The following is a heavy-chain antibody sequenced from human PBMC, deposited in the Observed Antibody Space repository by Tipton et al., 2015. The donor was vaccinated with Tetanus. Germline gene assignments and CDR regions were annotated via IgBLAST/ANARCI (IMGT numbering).Heavy chain of an antibody. Sequence: SLRLSCAASGFTFNGYGMHWVRQAPGKGLEWVAVSWYDGTDKYYADSVKGRFTISRDNSKNTLYLQMNSLRAEDTALYYCAREADCSGGSCFSGDFDTWGQGTQVTVSS. CDR2: SWYDGTDK. CDR3: AREADCSGGSCFSGDFDT. V-gene: IGHV3-33*01. CDR1: GFTFNGYG. J-gene: IGHJ4*02. D-gene: IGHD2-15*01.